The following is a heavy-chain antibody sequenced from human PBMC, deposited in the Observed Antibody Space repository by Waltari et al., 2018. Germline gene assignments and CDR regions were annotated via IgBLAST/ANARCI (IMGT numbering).Heavy chain of an antibody. CDR2: ISSSGSTI. J-gene: IGHJ6*02. CDR1: GFTFSSYE. Sequence: EVQLVESGGGLVQPGGSLRLSCAASGFTFSSYEMNWVGQAPGKGPEWVSYISSSGSTIYYADSVKGRFTISRDNAKNSLYLQMNSLRAEDTAVYYCARDSLGYYYYGMDVWGQGTTVTVSS. V-gene: IGHV3-48*03. CDR3: ARDSLGYYYYGMDV.